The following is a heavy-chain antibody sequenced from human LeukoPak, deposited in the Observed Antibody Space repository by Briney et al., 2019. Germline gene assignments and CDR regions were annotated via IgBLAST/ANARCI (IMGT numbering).Heavy chain of an antibody. D-gene: IGHD1-26*01. CDR1: GGSFSGYY. V-gene: IGHV4-34*01. Sequence: PSETLSLTCAVYGGSFSGYYWSWIRQPPGRGLEWIGEINHSGSTNYNPTLKSRVTISVDTSKNQFSLKLSSVTAADTAVYYCARGRGADSGSYIYWGQGTLVTVSS. CDR2: INHSGST. CDR3: ARGRGADSGSYIY. J-gene: IGHJ4*02.